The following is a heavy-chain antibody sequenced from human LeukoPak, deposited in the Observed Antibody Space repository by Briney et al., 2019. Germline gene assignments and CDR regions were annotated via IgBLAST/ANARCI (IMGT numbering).Heavy chain of an antibody. CDR1: GGTFSSYI. V-gene: IGHV1-69*13. Sequence: GASVKVSCKASGGTFSSYIITWVRQAPGQGLEWMGRIIPMFGTPNYAQKFQDRVTITADESARTAYMELSSLRFEDTAVYYCARQGYTNNLGGYFGDKDDGFDLWGQGTMVTVSS. CDR2: IIPMFGTP. CDR3: ARQGYTNNLGGYFGDKDDGFDL. J-gene: IGHJ3*01. D-gene: IGHD3-9*01.